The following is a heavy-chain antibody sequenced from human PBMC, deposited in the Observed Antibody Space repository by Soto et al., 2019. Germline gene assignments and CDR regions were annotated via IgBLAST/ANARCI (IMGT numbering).Heavy chain of an antibody. V-gene: IGHV3-23*01. D-gene: IGHD3-10*01. CDR2: ISGSGGST. CDR3: AKIGALMVRGVHYYFDY. J-gene: IGHJ4*02. Sequence: GGSLRLSCAASGFTFSSYAMSWVRQAPGKGLEWVSAISGSGGSTYYADSVKGRFTISRDNSKNTLYLQMNSLRAEDTVVYYCAKIGALMVRGVHYYFDYWGQGTLVTVSS. CDR1: GFTFSSYA.